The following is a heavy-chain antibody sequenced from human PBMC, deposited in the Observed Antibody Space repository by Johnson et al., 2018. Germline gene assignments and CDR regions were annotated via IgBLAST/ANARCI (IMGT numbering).Heavy chain of an antibody. D-gene: IGHD3-22*01. V-gene: IGHV1-69*12. J-gene: IGHJ3*02. CDR3: ARDSRRYGSSGSGAFDI. CDR2: IIPIFGTA. CDR1: GGTFSSYA. Sequence: QVQLVQSGAEVKKPGSSVKVSCKASGGTFSSYAISWVRQAPGQGLEWMGGIIPIFGTANYAQKFQGRVTFTADESTGTAYMERSSLRSEDTAVYYGARDSRRYGSSGSGAFDIWGQGSMVTVSS.